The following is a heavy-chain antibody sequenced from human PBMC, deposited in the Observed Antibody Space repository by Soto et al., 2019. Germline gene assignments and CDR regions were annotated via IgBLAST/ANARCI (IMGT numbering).Heavy chain of an antibody. Sequence: EVRLVEPGGGLVKPGGSLRLSCAASGFTFNKYSMNWVRQAPGKGLEWVSSITSKTGDQYYADSVKGRFIISRDNTNNSLFLQVTSLRDEDTAVYYCARDLMPNDRGLGDLAYWGQGTLVTVSS. V-gene: IGHV3-21*02. CDR3: ARDLMPNDRGLGDLAY. D-gene: IGHD3-22*01. CDR1: GFTFNKYS. CDR2: ITSKTGDQ. J-gene: IGHJ4*02.